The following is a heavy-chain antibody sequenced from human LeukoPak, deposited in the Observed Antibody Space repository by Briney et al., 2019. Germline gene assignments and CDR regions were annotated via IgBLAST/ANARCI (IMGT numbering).Heavy chain of an antibody. Sequence: GGSLRLSCEASGFTFSNDFMTWVRQTPGKGLEWVANMRVDGSDIHYVDSVKGRFTISSDNARNALYLQMNTLRAEDTAVYFCAKELIIQPTGTVAFDIXXXGTMVTVSS. CDR1: GFTFSNDF. CDR2: MRVDGSDI. J-gene: IGHJ3*02. V-gene: IGHV3-7*03. CDR3: AKELIIQPTGTVAFDI. D-gene: IGHD1-1*01.